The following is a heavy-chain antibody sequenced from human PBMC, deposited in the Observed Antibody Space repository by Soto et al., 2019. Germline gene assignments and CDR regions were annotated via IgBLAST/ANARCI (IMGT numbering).Heavy chain of an antibody. CDR2: IYYSGST. CDR1: GGSISSYY. V-gene: IGHV4-59*12. CDR3: ARVRHSSSYWFDP. Sequence: PSETLSLTCTVSGGSISSYYWSWIRQPPGKGLEWIGYIYYSGSTNYNPSLKSRVTISVDTSKNQFSLKLSSVTAADTAVYYCARVRHSSSYWFDPWGQGTLVTVSS. J-gene: IGHJ5*02. D-gene: IGHD6-13*01.